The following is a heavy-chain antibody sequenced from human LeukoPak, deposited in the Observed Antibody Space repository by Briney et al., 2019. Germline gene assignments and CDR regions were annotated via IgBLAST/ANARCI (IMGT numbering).Heavy chain of an antibody. CDR2: IYYSGST. CDR1: GGSISSYY. Sequence: PSETLSLTCTVSGGSISSYYWSWIRQPPGKGLEWIGYIYYSGSTNYNPTLKSRVTISVDTSKNQFSLKLSSVTAADTAVYYCAGTMITFGGVIPKVDYWGQGTLVTVSS. CDR3: AGTMITFGGVIPKVDY. V-gene: IGHV4-59*01. D-gene: IGHD3-16*02. J-gene: IGHJ4*02.